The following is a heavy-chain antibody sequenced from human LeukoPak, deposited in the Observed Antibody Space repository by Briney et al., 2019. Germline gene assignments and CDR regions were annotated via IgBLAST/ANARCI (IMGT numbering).Heavy chain of an antibody. CDR1: GYTFTSYG. Sequence: GASVKVSCKASGYTFTSYGISWVRQAPGQGREWMGWISAYNGNTNYAQKLQGRVTMTTDTSTSTAYMELRSLRPDDTAVYYCARASRVLRYFDWLLPNDYWGQGTLVTVSS. CDR3: ARASRVLRYFDWLLPNDY. D-gene: IGHD3-9*01. V-gene: IGHV1-18*01. CDR2: ISAYNGNT. J-gene: IGHJ4*02.